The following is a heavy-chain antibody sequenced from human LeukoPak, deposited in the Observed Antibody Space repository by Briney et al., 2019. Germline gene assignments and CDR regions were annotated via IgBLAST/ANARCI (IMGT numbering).Heavy chain of an antibody. CDR3: ARGGAITIFGVVIIPLDY. V-gene: IGHV3-21*01. J-gene: IGHJ4*02. D-gene: IGHD3-3*01. Sequence: LGGSLRLSCAASGFTFSSYSMNWVRQAPGKGLEWVSSISSSSSYIYYADSVKGRFTISRDNAKNSLYLQMNSLRAEDTAVYYCARGGAITIFGVVIIPLDYWGQGTLVTVSS. CDR1: GFTFSSYS. CDR2: ISSSSSYI.